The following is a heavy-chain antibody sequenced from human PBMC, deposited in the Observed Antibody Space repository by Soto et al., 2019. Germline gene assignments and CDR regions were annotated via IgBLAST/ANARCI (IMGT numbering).Heavy chain of an antibody. D-gene: IGHD2-2*01. CDR1: GFTFSNYP. V-gene: IGHV3-23*01. CDR3: AKRPCSIARCYFDY. J-gene: IGHJ4*02. Sequence: GGTLRRSFAASGFTFSNYPMSWVRQAPGKGLEWVSSITNTGGSTYYADSGQGRFTISRDSSESTVYLQMYSLRAEDTAIYYCAKRPCSIARCYFDYWGQGTQVTVSS. CDR2: ITNTGGST.